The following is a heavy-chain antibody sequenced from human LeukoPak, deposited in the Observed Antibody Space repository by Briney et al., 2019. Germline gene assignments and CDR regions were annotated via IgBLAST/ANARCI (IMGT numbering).Heavy chain of an antibody. CDR3: AREGIPFYYYYMDV. CDR1: GYTFTGYY. CDR2: ISAYNGNT. J-gene: IGHJ6*03. D-gene: IGHD2-2*01. Sequence: ASVKVSCKASGYTFTGYYMHWVRQAPGQGLEWMGWISAYNGNTNYAQKLQGRVTMTTDTSTSTAYMELRSLRSDDTAVYYCAREGIPFYYYYMDVWGKGTTVTVSS. V-gene: IGHV1-18*04.